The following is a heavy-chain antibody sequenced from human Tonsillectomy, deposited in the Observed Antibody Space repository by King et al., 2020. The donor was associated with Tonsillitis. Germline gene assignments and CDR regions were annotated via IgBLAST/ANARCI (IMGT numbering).Heavy chain of an antibody. CDR2: MDWNSRGI. J-gene: IGHJ4*02. V-gene: IGHV3-9*01. Sequence: VQLVESGGGLAQPGRSLRLSCVASGFNFDDYAMHWVRQAPGKGLEWVSGMDWNSRGIRYADSGRGRFTISRDNAKSSLYLQMDSLKTEDTALYYCAKGPSPDAYNFLFDYWGQGALVTVSS. CDR1: GFNFDDYA. D-gene: IGHD5-24*01. CDR3: AKGPSPDAYNFLFDY.